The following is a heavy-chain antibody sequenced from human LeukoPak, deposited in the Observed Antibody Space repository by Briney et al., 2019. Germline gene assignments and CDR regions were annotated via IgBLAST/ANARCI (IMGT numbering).Heavy chain of an antibody. CDR2: IHYSGAT. Sequence: SETLSLTCTVSGGSISTYYWSWIRQPPGKGLKWIGYIHYSGATSYNPSLNSRVTVSVDTSKNQLSLKLNSVTAADTAVYYCAREYSAFEIWGPGTMVTVSS. CDR1: GGSISTYY. D-gene: IGHD1-1*01. V-gene: IGHV4-59*01. CDR3: AREYSAFEI. J-gene: IGHJ3*02.